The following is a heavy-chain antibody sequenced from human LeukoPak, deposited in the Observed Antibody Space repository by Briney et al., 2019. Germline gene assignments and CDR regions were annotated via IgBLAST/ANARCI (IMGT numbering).Heavy chain of an antibody. CDR3: AKDLYPGGIQPRWFDY. CDR2: VNGSGDTT. V-gene: IGHV3-23*01. J-gene: IGHJ4*02. D-gene: IGHD5-18*01. CDR1: GFTFSSHA. Sequence: GGTLTLSCAASGFTFSSHALSWVRQPPGKGLEWVSTVNGSGDTTFYADSVKGRITIYRDNSRNTLYLQMHSLRVDDTAIYYCAKDLYPGGIQPRWFDYWGQGALVTVSS.